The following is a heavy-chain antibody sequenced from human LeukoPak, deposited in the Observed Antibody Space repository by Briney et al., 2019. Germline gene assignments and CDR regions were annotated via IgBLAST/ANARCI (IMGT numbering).Heavy chain of an antibody. CDR3: AHGTMYQLDY. J-gene: IGHJ4*02. CDR2: ISTSSSYI. CDR1: GFTFSSHS. V-gene: IGHV3-21*04. Sequence: GGSLRLSCAASGFTFSSHSMNWVRQAPGKGLEWVSSISTSSSYIYYADSLKGRFTISRDNAKNSLYLQMNSLRAEDTAVYYCAHGTMYQLDYWGQGTLVTVSS. D-gene: IGHD2-2*01.